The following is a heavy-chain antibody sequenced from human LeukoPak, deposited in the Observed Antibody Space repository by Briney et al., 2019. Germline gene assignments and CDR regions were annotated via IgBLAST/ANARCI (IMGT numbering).Heavy chain of an antibody. Sequence: GGSLRLSRAASGFTFRVLDMSWVRQAPGKGLEWVSSISPSGGNTYYADSVKGRFTISRDNVKNTLYLQMNSLRAEDTAVYYCVKGTYSYGLWGQGTLVTVSS. CDR3: VKGTYSYGL. CDR1: GFTFRVLD. V-gene: IGHV3-23*01. D-gene: IGHD5-18*01. J-gene: IGHJ4*02. CDR2: ISPSGGNT.